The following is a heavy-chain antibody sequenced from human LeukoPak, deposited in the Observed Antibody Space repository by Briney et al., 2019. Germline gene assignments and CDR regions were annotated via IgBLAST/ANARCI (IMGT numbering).Heavy chain of an antibody. CDR1: GGSISSGSYC. CDR2: IHISGNT. CDR3: ARGGYYGSGNDFRFDP. D-gene: IGHD3-10*01. V-gene: IGHV4-61*09. J-gene: IGHJ5*02. Sequence: PSETLSLTCTVSGGSISSGSYCWSWIRQPAGKGLEWIGHIHISGNTNYNPSLKGRVTISVDTSKNQFSLKLSSVTAADTAVYCCARGGYYGSGNDFRFDPWGQGTLVTVSS.